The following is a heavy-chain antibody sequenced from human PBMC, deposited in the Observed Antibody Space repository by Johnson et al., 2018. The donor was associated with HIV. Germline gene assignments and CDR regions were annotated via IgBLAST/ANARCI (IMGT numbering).Heavy chain of an antibody. Sequence: QVQLVESGGGVVQPGRSLRLSCAASGFTFSSYAMHWVRQAPGKGLEWVAVISYDGSNKYYADSVKGRFTISRDNSKNTLYLQMNSLRAEDTAVYYCARVVSDYNFWSGGRAFDICGQGTMVTVSS. CDR2: ISYDGSNK. CDR1: GFTFSSYA. CDR3: ARVVSDYNFWSGGRAFDI. V-gene: IGHV3-30-3*01. D-gene: IGHD3-3*01. J-gene: IGHJ3*02.